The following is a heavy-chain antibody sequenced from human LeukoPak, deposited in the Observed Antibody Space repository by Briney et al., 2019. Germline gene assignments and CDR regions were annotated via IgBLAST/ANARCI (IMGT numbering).Heavy chain of an antibody. V-gene: IGHV1-69*13. D-gene: IGHD2-2*01. Sequence: GASVKVSCKASGYTFTSYGISWVRQAPGQGLEWMGGIIPIFGTANYAQKFQGRVTITADESTSTAYMELSSLRSEDTAVYYCAREAQTSCGYWGQGTLVTVSS. J-gene: IGHJ4*02. CDR1: GYTFTSYG. CDR2: IIPIFGTA. CDR3: AREAQTSCGY.